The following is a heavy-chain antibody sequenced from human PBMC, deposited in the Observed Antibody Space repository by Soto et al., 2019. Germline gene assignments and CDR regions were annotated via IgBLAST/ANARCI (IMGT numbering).Heavy chain of an antibody. J-gene: IGHJ4*02. CDR1: GFPFSSYA. Sequence: QVLLVESGGGVVQPGRSLRLSCAASGFPFSSYAMHWVRQAPGKGLEWVAVISYDGHIKYYGDSVKGRFTISRDNSKNTLYLQMKSVTGEDTAMYFCAKTGRDYGDSPNDYWGQGTLLTVSS. V-gene: IGHV3-30*18. CDR2: ISYDGHIK. D-gene: IGHD4-17*01. CDR3: AKTGRDYGDSPNDY.